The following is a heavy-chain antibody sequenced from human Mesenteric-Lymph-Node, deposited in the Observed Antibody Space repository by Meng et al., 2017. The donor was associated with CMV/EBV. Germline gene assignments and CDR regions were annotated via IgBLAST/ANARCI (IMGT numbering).Heavy chain of an antibody. V-gene: IGHV3-20*03. CDR3: ARDPCPGSGGCYPGYFDY. CDR2: INWNGGST. D-gene: IGHD2-15*01. Sequence: LDSCGVSWGGRDAGRRVEWVAGINWNGGSTGYADSVKGRLTISRDNAKNSLYLQMNSLRAEDTALYYCARDPCPGSGGCYPGYFDYWGQGTLVTVSS. J-gene: IGHJ4*02. CDR1: LDSCG.